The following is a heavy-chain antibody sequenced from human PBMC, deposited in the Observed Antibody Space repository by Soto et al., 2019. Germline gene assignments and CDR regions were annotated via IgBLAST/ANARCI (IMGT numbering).Heavy chain of an antibody. Sequence: QVPLVQSGAEVKKPGASVKVSCKASGYTFTGYYMHWVRQAPGQGLEWMGWINPNSGGTNYAQKFQGWVTMTRDTSISTAYMELSRLRSDDTAVYYCARDYGDYHPLAWFDPWGQGTLVTVSS. CDR2: INPNSGGT. CDR3: ARDYGDYHPLAWFDP. J-gene: IGHJ5*02. V-gene: IGHV1-2*04. CDR1: GYTFTGYY. D-gene: IGHD4-17*01.